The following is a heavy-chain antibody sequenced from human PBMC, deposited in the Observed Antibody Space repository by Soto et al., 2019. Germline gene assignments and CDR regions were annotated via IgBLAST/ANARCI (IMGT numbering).Heavy chain of an antibody. D-gene: IGHD5-12*01. V-gene: IGHV1-18*01. CDR3: ARDGYNSPYYYYGMDV. J-gene: IGHJ6*02. Sequence: GASVKVSCKASGYTFTSYGISWVRQAPGQGLEWMGWISAYNGNKNYAQKLQGRVTMTTDTSTSTAYMELRSLRSDDTAVYYCARDGYNSPYYYYGMDVWGQGTTVTVSS. CDR2: ISAYNGNK. CDR1: GYTFTSYG.